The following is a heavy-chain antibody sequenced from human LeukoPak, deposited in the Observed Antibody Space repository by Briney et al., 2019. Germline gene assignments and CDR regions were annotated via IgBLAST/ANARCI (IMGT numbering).Heavy chain of an antibody. CDR3: ARERMVSSSGYYYYYMDV. CDR2: INPNSGGT. V-gene: IGHV1-2*06. D-gene: IGHD6-6*01. J-gene: IGHJ6*03. Sequence: EASVKVSCKASGYTFTGYYMHWVRQAPGQGLEWMGRINPNSGGTNYAQKFQGRVTMTRDTSISTAYMELSRLRSDDTAVYYCARERMVSSSGYYYYYMDVRGKGTTVTVSS. CDR1: GYTFTGYY.